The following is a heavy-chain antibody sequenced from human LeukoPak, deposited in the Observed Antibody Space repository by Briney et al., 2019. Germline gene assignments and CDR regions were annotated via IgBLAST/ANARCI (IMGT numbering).Heavy chain of an antibody. CDR3: ARVTDYYDGSGYSDY. CDR2: IYTSGST. D-gene: IGHD3-22*01. CDR1: GGSISSGSYY. Sequence: SQTLSLTCTVSGGSISSGSYYWSWIRQPAGKGLEWIGRIYTSGSTNYNPSLKSRVTISVDTSKNQFSLKLSSVTAADTAVYYCARVTDYYDGSGYSDYWGQGTLVTVSS. J-gene: IGHJ4*02. V-gene: IGHV4-61*02.